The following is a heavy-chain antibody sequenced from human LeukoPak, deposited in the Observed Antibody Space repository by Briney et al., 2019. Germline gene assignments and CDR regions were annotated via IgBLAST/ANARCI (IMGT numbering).Heavy chain of an antibody. J-gene: IGHJ4*02. Sequence: SETLSLTCTVSGGSISSGGYYWSWIRQHPGKGLEWIGYIYYSGSTYYNPSLMSRVTISVDTSKNQFSLKLSSVTAADTAVYYCANGGSGSYYTPSFDYWGQGTLVTVSS. V-gene: IGHV4-31*03. CDR3: ANGGSGSYYTPSFDY. CDR2: IYYSGST. D-gene: IGHD3-10*01. CDR1: GGSISSGGYY.